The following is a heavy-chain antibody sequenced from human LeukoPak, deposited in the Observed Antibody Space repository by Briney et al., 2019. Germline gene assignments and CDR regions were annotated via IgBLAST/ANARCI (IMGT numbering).Heavy chain of an antibody. J-gene: IGHJ6*03. CDR2: ISGSGGST. CDR3: AKCEYQLPHYYYMDV. CDR1: GFTFSSYG. V-gene: IGHV3-23*01. D-gene: IGHD2-2*01. Sequence: GGSLRLSCAASGFTFSSYGMHWVRQAPGKGLEWVSAISGSGGSTYYADSVKGRFTISRDNSKNTLYLQMNSLRAEDTAVYYCAKCEYQLPHYYYMDVWGKGTTVTISS.